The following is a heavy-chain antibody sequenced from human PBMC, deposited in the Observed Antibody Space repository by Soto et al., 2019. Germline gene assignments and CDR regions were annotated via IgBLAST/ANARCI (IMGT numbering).Heavy chain of an antibody. Sequence: SETLSLTCTVSGGSITDYYWSWIRQSPRKGLEWIGNIHYSGSTNYNPSLKSRVTISVDTSKTQFSLKLTSATAADTAVYYCSSEGAFGDNLWGPGTLVTV. V-gene: IGHV4-59*01. D-gene: IGHD4-17*01. CDR2: IHYSGST. CDR1: GGSITDYY. CDR3: SSEGAFGDNL. J-gene: IGHJ1*01.